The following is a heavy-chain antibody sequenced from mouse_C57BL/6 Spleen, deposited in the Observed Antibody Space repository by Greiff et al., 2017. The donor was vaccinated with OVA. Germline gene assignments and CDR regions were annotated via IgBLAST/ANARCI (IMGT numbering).Heavy chain of an antibody. CDR3: TTWDYYGSSPFAY. V-gene: IGHV14-1*01. Sequence: DVKLQESGAELVRPGASVKLSCTASGFNIKDYYMHWVKQRPEQGLEWIGRIDPEDGDTEYAPKFQGKATMTADTSSNTAYLQLSSLTSEDTAVYYCTTWDYYGSSPFAYWGQGTLVTVSA. J-gene: IGHJ3*01. CDR2: IDPEDGDT. CDR1: GFNIKDYY. D-gene: IGHD1-1*01.